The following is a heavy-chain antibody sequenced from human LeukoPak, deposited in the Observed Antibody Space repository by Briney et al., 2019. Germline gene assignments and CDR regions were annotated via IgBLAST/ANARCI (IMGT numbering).Heavy chain of an antibody. V-gene: IGHV4-4*09. CDR2: IYTSGST. CDR1: GGSISSYY. D-gene: IGHD2-21*01. J-gene: IGHJ5*02. Sequence: ASETLSLTCTVSGGSISSYYWSWIRQPPGKGLEWIGYIYTSGSTNYNPSLKSRVTISVDTSKNQFSLKLSSVTAADTAVYYCARRTETTTPYWDNWFDPWGQGTVVTVSS. CDR3: ARRTETTTPYWDNWFDP.